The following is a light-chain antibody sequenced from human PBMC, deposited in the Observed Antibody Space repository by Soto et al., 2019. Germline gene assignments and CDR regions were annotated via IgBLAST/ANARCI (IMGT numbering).Light chain of an antibody. CDR3: MQALQTPYT. J-gene: IGKJ2*01. CDR2: LGS. V-gene: IGKV2-28*01. CDR1: QSLLHSNGYNY. Sequence: DIVMTQSPLSLPVTPGEPASISCRSSQSLLHSNGYNYLDWYLQKPGQSPQLLIYLGSDRASGVPDRFSGSGSGTDFTLKISRVEAEDVGVYYSMQALQTPYTFGQGTKVDI.